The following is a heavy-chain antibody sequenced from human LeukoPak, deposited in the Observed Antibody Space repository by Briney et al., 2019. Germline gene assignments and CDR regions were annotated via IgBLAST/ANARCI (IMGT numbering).Heavy chain of an antibody. CDR2: INQDGGEK. V-gene: IGHV3-7*01. CDR1: GFTFSSYW. D-gene: IGHD1-14*01. J-gene: IGHJ4*02. Sequence: PGGSLRLSCAASGFTFSSYWMTWVRQAPGEGLEWVANINQDGGEKYCVDSVKGRFTISRDNAKNSLYLQMNSLRAEDAAVYYCATDYHGYFDYWGQGTLVTVSS. CDR3: ATDYHGYFDY.